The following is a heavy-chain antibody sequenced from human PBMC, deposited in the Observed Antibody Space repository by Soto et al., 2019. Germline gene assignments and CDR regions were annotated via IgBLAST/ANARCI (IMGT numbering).Heavy chain of an antibody. V-gene: IGHV3-23*01. J-gene: IGHJ3*02. D-gene: IGHD2-2*01. CDR1: GFTFSSYA. CDR3: AKDLLYCSSTSCRNRLDAFEI. Sequence: PGGSLRLSCAASGFTFSSYAMSWVRQAPGKRLEWVSAISGSGGSTYYADSVKGQFTISRDNSKNTLYLQMNSLRAEDTAVYYCAKDLLYCSSTSCRNRLDAFEIWGQGTMVPVSS. CDR2: ISGSGGST.